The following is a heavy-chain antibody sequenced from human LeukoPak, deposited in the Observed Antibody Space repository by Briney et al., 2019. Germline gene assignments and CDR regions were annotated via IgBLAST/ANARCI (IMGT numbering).Heavy chain of an antibody. CDR2: IYYSGST. D-gene: IGHD5-18*01. CDR3: ARERGGGYSYGYYYYYYMDV. Sequence: ASETLSLTCSVSGGSIRSTTYYWGWIRQPPGKGLEWIGSIYYSGSTYYNPSLKSRVTISVDTSKNQFSLKLSSVTAADTAVYYCARERGGGYSYGYYYYYYMDVWGKGTTVTISS. V-gene: IGHV4-39*07. CDR1: GGSIRSTTYY. J-gene: IGHJ6*03.